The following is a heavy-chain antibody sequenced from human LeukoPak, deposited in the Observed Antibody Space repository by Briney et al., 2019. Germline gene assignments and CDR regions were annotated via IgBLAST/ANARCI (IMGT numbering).Heavy chain of an antibody. CDR1: GFTFSSYA. CDR3: AKDHYYDSSGYYQH. CDR2: ISGSGGST. Sequence: GGSLRLSCAASGFTFSSYAMSWVRQAPGKGLEWVSAISGSGGSTYYADSVKGRLTISRDNSENTLYLQMNSLRAEDTAVYYCAKDHYYDSSGYYQHWGQGTLVTVSS. V-gene: IGHV3-23*01. D-gene: IGHD3-22*01. J-gene: IGHJ1*01.